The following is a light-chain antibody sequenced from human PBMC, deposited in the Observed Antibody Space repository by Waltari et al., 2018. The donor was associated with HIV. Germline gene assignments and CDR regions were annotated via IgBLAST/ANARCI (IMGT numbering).Light chain of an antibody. CDR1: SSDASDY. J-gene: IGLJ1*01. CDR2: DVI. CDR3: CSYAATKTL. V-gene: IGLV2-11*01. Sequence: QSALTQPRSVSGSLGQSVTISCTASSSDASDYVSWYQQRPGKAPRLLIYDVIQRPSGVPDRFSGSMSGNTASLTISGLQVDDEADYYCCSYAATKTLFGTGTDVTVL.